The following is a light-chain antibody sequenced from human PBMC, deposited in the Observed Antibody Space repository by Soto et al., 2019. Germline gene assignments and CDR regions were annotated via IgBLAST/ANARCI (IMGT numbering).Light chain of an antibody. V-gene: IGKV3-15*01. J-gene: IGKJ1*01. Sequence: EIVMTQSPATLSVSPGERATLSCRASHSVTTYLAWYQQKPGQGPRLLIYAASTRATGIPASFSGSWSGTEFSLTISSLQSEDFAVYYCQQYINWPRTFGQGTKVEIK. CDR3: QQYINWPRT. CDR1: HSVTTY. CDR2: AAS.